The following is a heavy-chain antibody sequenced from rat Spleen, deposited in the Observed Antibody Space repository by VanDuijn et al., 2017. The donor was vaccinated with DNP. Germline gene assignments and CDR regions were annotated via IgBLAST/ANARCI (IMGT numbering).Heavy chain of an antibody. CDR1: GFTFSNYD. J-gene: IGHJ1*01. CDR2: ITNSVGTT. Sequence: EVQLVESGGGLMQPGRSMKLSCAASGFTFSNYDMAWVRQAPTKGLEWVASITNSVGTTYYRDSVKGRFTISRDNAKSTLYLQMDSLRSEDTATYYCTRDSGDWYFDFWGPGTMVTVSS. CDR3: TRDSGDWYFDF. V-gene: IGHV5-25*01. D-gene: IGHD1-1*01.